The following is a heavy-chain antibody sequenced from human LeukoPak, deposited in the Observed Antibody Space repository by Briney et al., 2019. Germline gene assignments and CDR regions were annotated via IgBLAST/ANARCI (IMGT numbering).Heavy chain of an antibody. Sequence: GGSLRLSCAASGFTFSSYSMNWVRQAPGKGLEWVSSISSSSSYIYYADSVKGRFTISRDNSKNTLYLQMNSLRAEDTAVYYCARAGGLIMRAFDIWGQGTMVTVSS. CDR2: ISSSSSYI. D-gene: IGHD3-16*02. CDR3: ARAGGLIMRAFDI. CDR1: GFTFSSYS. J-gene: IGHJ3*02. V-gene: IGHV3-21*04.